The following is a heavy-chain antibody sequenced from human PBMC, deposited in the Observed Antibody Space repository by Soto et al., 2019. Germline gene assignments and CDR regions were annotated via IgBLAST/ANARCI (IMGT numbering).Heavy chain of an antibody. D-gene: IGHD3-9*01. V-gene: IGHV1-18*01. CDR2: ISAYNGNT. CDR1: GYTFTSYG. J-gene: IGHJ4*02. Sequence: QVQLVQSGAEVKKPGASVKVSCKASGYTFTSYGISWVRQAPGQGLEWMGWISAYNGNTNYAQKLQGRVTMTTDTPTSTSYMELMSLRSDDTAEYYSVKDGPTISANPAFGYWGQGTLVTVSS. CDR3: VKDGPTISANPAFGY.